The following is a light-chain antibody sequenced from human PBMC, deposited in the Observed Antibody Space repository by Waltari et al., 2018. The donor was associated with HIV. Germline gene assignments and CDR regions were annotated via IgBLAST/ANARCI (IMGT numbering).Light chain of an antibody. CDR2: NTD. V-gene: IGLV8-61*01. CDR1: SGSVSTRYF. Sequence: QTVVTQEPSLSVSPGKIITLLCCLDSGSVSTRYFPSCYQVTPAPPPLSLLYNTDFRSARVPDRFAGTIVGNKAARTITGAQADEESLYYCVLYVRSGRVFGGGTKLTVL. CDR3: VLYVRSGRV. J-gene: IGLJ2*01.